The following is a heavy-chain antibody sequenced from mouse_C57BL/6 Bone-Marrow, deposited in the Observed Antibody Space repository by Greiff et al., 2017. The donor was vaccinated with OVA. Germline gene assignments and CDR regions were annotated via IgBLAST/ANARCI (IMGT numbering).Heavy chain of an antibody. CDR2: IGPGSGST. D-gene: IGHD1-1*01. CDR1: GYTFTDYY. CDR3: ARSPPAYYYGSSPFDY. Sequence: QVQLQQSGAELVKPGASVKISCKASGYTFTDYYINWVKQRPGQGLEWIGKIGPGSGSTYYNEKFKGKATLTADKSSSTAYMQLSSLTSEDSAVYFCARSPPAYYYGSSPFDYWGQGTTLTVSS. J-gene: IGHJ2*01. V-gene: IGHV1-77*01.